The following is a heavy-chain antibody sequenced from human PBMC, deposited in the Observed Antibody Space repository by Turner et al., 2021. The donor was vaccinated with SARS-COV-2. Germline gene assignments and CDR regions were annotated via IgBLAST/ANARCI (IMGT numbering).Heavy chain of an antibody. Sequence: QVQLVGSGGGVVQPGRSLRLSCAASGFTFSSYGMHWVRQAPGKGLEWVAVISYDGSNKYYADSVKGRFTISRDNSKNTLYLQMNSLRAEDTAVYYCANAPYYDSSGYTFDYWGQGTLVTVSS. CDR1: GFTFSSYG. D-gene: IGHD3-22*01. V-gene: IGHV3-30*18. CDR2: ISYDGSNK. CDR3: ANAPYYDSSGYTFDY. J-gene: IGHJ4*02.